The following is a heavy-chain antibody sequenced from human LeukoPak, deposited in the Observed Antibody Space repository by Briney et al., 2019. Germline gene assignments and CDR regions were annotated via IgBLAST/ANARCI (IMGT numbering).Heavy chain of an antibody. Sequence: PGRSLRLSCAASGFTFSTYAMHWVRQAPGKGLEWVAVISYDGSNKYYADSVKGRFTISRDNSKNTLDLQMNSLRAEDTAVYYCARVDIAVAGTPYYFDYWGQGTLVTVSS. CDR2: ISYDGSNK. CDR1: GFTFSTYA. D-gene: IGHD6-13*01. CDR3: ARVDIAVAGTPYYFDY. V-gene: IGHV3-30-3*01. J-gene: IGHJ4*02.